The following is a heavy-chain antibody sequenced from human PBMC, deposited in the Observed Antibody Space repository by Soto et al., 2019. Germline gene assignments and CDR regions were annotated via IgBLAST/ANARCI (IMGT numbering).Heavy chain of an antibody. V-gene: IGHV2-5*02. CDR3: TQVYGSGSWGWYFHS. CDR1: GFSLTTTGVG. Sequence: QITLRESGPSLVKPTETLTLTCTFSGFSLTTTGVGVGWIRQPPGKALEWLAVVFWDGGERCSPSLKSRVTITKDTSKDQVVFTMTNMDPADTATYYCTQVYGSGSWGWYFHSWGQGTLVTVSS. D-gene: IGHD1-26*01. CDR2: VFWDGGE. J-gene: IGHJ4*02.